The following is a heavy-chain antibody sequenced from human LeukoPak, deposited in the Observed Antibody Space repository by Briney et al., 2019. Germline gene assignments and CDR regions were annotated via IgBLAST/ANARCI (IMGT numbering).Heavy chain of an antibody. Sequence: PGGSLRLSCAASGFTVSTNYMSWVRQAPGKGLEWVPVIYSGGSTYYADSVKGRFTISRDNSKNTLYLQMNSLRAEDTAVYYCARVQGETLPTNAFDIWGQGTMVTVSS. CDR1: GFTVSTNY. CDR3: ARVQGETLPTNAFDI. J-gene: IGHJ3*02. CDR2: IYSGGST. D-gene: IGHD5-12*01. V-gene: IGHV3-66*01.